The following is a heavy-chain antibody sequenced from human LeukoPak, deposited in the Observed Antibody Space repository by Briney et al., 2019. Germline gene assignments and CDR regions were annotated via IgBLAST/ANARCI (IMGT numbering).Heavy chain of an antibody. D-gene: IGHD2-8*01. CDR2: TNSGGSST. V-gene: IGHV3-23*01. CDR3: AKQSYARSLGE. CDR1: GFSFSNHY. J-gene: IGHJ4*02. Sequence: QPGGSLRLSCTASGFSFSNHYMRWIRQAPGKGLEWISTTNSGGSSTDYAESVKGRFTISRDNSKNTLYLQMSSLRVEDTAMYYCAKQSYARSLGEGGPGTLVTVSS.